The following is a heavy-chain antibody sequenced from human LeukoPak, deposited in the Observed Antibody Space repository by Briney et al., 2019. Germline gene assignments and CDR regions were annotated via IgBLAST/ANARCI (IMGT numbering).Heavy chain of an antibody. D-gene: IGHD4-23*01. V-gene: IGHV1-18*01. CDR1: GYTFTNYG. CDR2: ISAYNGYT. Sequence: ASVKVSCKASGYTFTNYGISWVRQAPGQGLEWMGWISAYNGYTDYAQKLQFRVTMTTDTSTSTAYMELRSLRSDDTAVYYCARDKAVTTEVTQHFQHWGQGTLVTVSS. J-gene: IGHJ1*01. CDR3: ARDKAVTTEVTQHFQH.